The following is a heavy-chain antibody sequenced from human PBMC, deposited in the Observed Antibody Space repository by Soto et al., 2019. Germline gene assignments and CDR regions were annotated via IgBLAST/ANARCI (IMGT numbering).Heavy chain of an antibody. CDR3: ARRWTTGTSNWFDP. Sequence: GASVKVSCKASEYTFTSYYIHWVRQAPGQGLEWMGIINPSGDSTTYAQNFQGRVIMTRDTSTSTAYMELRSLRSDDTAVYYCARRWTTGTSNWFDPWGQGTLVTV. J-gene: IGHJ5*02. D-gene: IGHD1-1*01. V-gene: IGHV1-46*01. CDR1: EYTFTSYY. CDR2: INPSGDST.